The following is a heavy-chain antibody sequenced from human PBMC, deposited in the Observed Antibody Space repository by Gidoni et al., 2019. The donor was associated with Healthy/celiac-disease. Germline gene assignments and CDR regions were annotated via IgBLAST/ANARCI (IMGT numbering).Heavy chain of an antibody. V-gene: IGHV4-59*08. CDR2: IYYSGST. Sequence: QVQLQESGPGLVKPSETLSLTCPVSGGSISRYYWSWIRQPPGKGLEWIGYIYYSGSTNYNPSLKSRVTISVDTSKNQFSLKLSSVTAADTAVYYCTGSPPYCSGGSCYPNWFDPWGQGTLVTVSS. J-gene: IGHJ5*02. D-gene: IGHD2-15*01. CDR3: TGSPPYCSGGSCYPNWFDP. CDR1: GGSISRYY.